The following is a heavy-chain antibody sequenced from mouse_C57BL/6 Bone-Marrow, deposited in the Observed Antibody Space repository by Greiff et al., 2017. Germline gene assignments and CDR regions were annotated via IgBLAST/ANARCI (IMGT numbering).Heavy chain of an antibody. J-gene: IGHJ2*01. V-gene: IGHV1-81*01. CDR3: ARGKLYYYGSSCFDY. CDR2: IYPRSGNT. Sequence: QVQLQQSGAELARPGASVKLSCKASGYTFTSYGISWVKQRTGQGLEWIGEIYPRSGNTYYNEKFKGKATLTADKSSSTAYMELRSLTSEDSAVYFCARGKLYYYGSSCFDYWGQGTTLTVSS. D-gene: IGHD1-1*01. CDR1: GYTFTSYG.